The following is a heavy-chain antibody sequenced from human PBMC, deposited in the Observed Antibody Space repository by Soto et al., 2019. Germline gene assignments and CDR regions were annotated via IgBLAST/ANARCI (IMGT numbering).Heavy chain of an antibody. CDR1: GYTFTGYY. D-gene: IGHD6-13*01. V-gene: IGHV1-2*04. J-gene: IGHJ4*02. Sequence: ASVKVSCKASGYTFTGYYMHWVRQAPGQGLEWMGWINPNSGGTNYAQKFQGWVTMTRDTSISTAYMELSRLRSDDTAVYYCAREDGIAAAGTSFAYWGQGTLVTVSS. CDR3: AREDGIAAAGTSFAY. CDR2: INPNSGGT.